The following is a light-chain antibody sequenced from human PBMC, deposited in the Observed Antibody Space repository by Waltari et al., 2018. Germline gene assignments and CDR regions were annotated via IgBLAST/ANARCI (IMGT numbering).Light chain of an antibody. CDR3: QHLGSAPLT. CDR1: QGISSY. V-gene: IGKV1-9*01. CDR2: AAS. J-gene: IGKJ4*01. Sequence: DIQLTQSPSFLSASVGDRVTITCRASQGISSYLAWYQQKPGKAPKLLIYAASTLQSGVPSRFSGRGSGTEFTLTISSLQPEDFATYYCQHLGSAPLTFGGGTKVEI.